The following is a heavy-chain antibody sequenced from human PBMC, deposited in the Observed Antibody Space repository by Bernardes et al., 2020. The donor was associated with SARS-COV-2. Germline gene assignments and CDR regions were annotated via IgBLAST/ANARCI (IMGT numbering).Heavy chain of an antibody. D-gene: IGHD6-13*01. J-gene: IGHJ6*02. V-gene: IGHV1-24*01. Sequence: ASVKVSCKVSGYTLTELSMHWVRQAPGKGLEWMGGFDPEDGETIYAQKFQGRVTMTEDTSTDTAYMELSSLRSEDTAVYYCATDLVYSRSLQIASGPAAGNYYYYGVDVWGQGTTFTVSS. CDR3: ATDLVYSRSLQIASGPAAGNYYYYGVDV. CDR1: GYTLTELS. CDR2: FDPEDGET.